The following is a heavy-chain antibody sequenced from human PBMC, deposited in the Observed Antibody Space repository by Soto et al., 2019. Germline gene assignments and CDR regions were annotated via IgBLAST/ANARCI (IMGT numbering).Heavy chain of an antibody. CDR1: GFTFSNYP. CDR3: AKYSWGGTVSGWSHDS. V-gene: IGHV3-23*01. CDR2: ISGSGA. Sequence: GGSLTLSCAASGFTFSNYPMSWVRQAPGKGLVWGSVISGSGAFSADSVKGRFTISRDHSKNTLHLHMNSLRGDDTAVYYGAKYSWGGTVSGWSHDSWGQGTLVTVSS. D-gene: IGHD6-19*01. J-gene: IGHJ4*02.